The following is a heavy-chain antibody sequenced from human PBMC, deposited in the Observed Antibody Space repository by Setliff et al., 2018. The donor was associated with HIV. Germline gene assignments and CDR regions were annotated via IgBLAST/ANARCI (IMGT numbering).Heavy chain of an antibody. CDR3: ATSPRGTYYDILSGRPRGWFDP. CDR1: GGTFSSYA. CDR2: IIPIYGTP. J-gene: IGHJ5*02. V-gene: IGHV1-69*13. Sequence: GASVKVSCKASGGTFSSYAITWVRQAPGQVPEWMGGIIPIYGTPNYAQRFQGRVTITADESTSTAYMDLSSLTSDDTAVYYFATSPRGTYYDILSGRPRGWFDPWGQGTLVTVSS. D-gene: IGHD3-9*01.